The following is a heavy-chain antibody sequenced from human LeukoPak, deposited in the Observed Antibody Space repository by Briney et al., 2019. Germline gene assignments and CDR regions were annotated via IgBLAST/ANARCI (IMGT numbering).Heavy chain of an antibody. D-gene: IGHD6-13*01. CDR2: ISSGSSTI. V-gene: IGHV3-48*02. CDR3: ARLAWGSSWGEY. Sequence: PGGSLRLSCAASGFTFSSYSMNWVRQAPGKGLEWVSYISSGSSTIYYADSVKGRFTISRDNAKNSLCLQMNSLRDEDTAVYYCARLAWGSSWGEYWGQGTLVTVSS. J-gene: IGHJ4*02. CDR1: GFTFSSYS.